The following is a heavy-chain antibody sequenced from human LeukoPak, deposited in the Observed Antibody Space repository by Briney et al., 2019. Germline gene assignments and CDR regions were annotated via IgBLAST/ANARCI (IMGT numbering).Heavy chain of an antibody. V-gene: IGHV3-7*01. D-gene: IGHD3-9*01. CDR3: ARDRDDILTGYYYGMDV. CDR1: GFTFSSCW. CDR2: IKQDGSEK. Sequence: GGSLRLSCAASGFTFSSCWMSWVRQAPGKGLEWVANIKQDGSEKYYVDSVKGRFTISRDNAKNSLYLQMNSLRAEDTAVYYCARDRDDILTGYYYGMDVWGQGTTVTVSS. J-gene: IGHJ6*02.